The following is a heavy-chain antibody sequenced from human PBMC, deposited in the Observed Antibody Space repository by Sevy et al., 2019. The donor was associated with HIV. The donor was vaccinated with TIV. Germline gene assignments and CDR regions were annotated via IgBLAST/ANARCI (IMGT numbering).Heavy chain of an antibody. J-gene: IGHJ4*02. CDR3: AKDRLRMTTVVTPAWDY. CDR2: ISGSGGST. Sequence: GGSLRLSCAASGFTFSSYAMSWVRQAPGKGLEWVSAISGSGGSTYYADSVKGRFTISRDNSKNTLYLQMNSLRAEDTAVYYCAKDRLRMTTVVTPAWDYWAQGTLVTVSS. D-gene: IGHD4-17*01. V-gene: IGHV3-23*01. CDR1: GFTFSSYA.